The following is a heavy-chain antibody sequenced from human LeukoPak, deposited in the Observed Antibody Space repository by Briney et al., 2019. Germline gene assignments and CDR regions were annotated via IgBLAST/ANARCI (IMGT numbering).Heavy chain of an antibody. D-gene: IGHD5-18*01. J-gene: IGHJ4*02. CDR2: IYYTGNT. CDR1: GGSIRSYY. Sequence: PSETLSLTCTVSGGSIRSYYWSWIRQPPGKGLEWIGYIYYTGNTNYSPSPKSRVTISVDTSKNQFSLKLTSVTAADTAVYYCARSRGYSYGTTFLDYWGQGTLVTVSS. CDR3: ARSRGYSYGTTFLDY. V-gene: IGHV4-59*01.